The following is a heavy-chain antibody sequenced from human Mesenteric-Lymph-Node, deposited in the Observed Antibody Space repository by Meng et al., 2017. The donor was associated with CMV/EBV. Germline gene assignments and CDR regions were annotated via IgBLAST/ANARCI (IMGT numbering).Heavy chain of an antibody. CDR3: ARAAYCSSTSCYEDYFDY. D-gene: IGHD2-2*01. CDR2: IYYSGRT. Sequence: SETLSLTCTVSGGSINSFYWACIRQPPGKGLEWIGYIYYSGRTNYNPSLKSRVTISVDTSKNQFSLKLSSVTAADTAVYYYARAAYCSSTSCYEDYFDYWGQGTLVTVSS. V-gene: IGHV4-59*12. CDR1: GGSINSFY. J-gene: IGHJ4*02.